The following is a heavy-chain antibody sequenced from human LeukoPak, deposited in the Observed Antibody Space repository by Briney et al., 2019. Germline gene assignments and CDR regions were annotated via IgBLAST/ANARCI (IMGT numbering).Heavy chain of an antibody. Sequence: SVKVSCKASGGTFSSYAISWVRQAPGQGLECMGRIIPILDIATYAQKLQGRVTITADKSTSTAYMELSSLSSEDTAVYYCARDQGVTDPPPYGLDVWGQGTTVTVSS. J-gene: IGHJ6*02. CDR3: ARDQGVTDPPPYGLDV. D-gene: IGHD3-10*01. CDR2: IIPILDIA. V-gene: IGHV1-69*04. CDR1: GGTFSSYA.